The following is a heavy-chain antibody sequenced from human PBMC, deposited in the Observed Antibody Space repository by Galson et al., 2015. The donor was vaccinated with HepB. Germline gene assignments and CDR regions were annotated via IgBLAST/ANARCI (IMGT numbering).Heavy chain of an antibody. Sequence: SLRLSCAASGFTFSSYSMNWVRQAPGKGLEWVSSISSSSSYIYYADSVKGRFTISRDNAKNSLYLQMNSLRAEDTAVYYCARGWSPVTYYYDSSGSSDYWGQGTLVTVSS. CDR2: ISSSSSYI. D-gene: IGHD3-22*01. CDR1: GFTFSSYS. V-gene: IGHV3-21*01. CDR3: ARGWSPVTYYYDSSGSSDY. J-gene: IGHJ4*02.